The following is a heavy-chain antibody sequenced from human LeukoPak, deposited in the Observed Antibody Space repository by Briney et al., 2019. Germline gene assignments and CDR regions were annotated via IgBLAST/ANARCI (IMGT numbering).Heavy chain of an antibody. V-gene: IGHV3-21*01. CDR2: ISSSSTYI. Sequence: GGSLRLSCAASGFTFSSYSMNWVRQAPGKGLEWVSSISSSSTYIYYADSVKGRFTISRDNAKNSLYLQMNSLRAEDTGVYYCARARYCSSTNCYEHDYWGQGTQVTVSS. CDR1: GFTFSSYS. CDR3: ARARYCSSTNCYEHDY. D-gene: IGHD2-2*01. J-gene: IGHJ4*02.